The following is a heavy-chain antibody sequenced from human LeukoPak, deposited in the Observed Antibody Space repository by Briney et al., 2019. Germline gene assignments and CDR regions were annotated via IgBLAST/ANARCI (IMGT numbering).Heavy chain of an antibody. Sequence: SETLSLTCTVSGGSISSYYWSWIRQPPGKGLEWIGYIYYSGSTNYNPSLKSRVTISVDTSNNHFSLKLTSVTAADTAVYFCAEHTYIARFSVWGHGTLVTVSS. V-gene: IGHV4-59*12. D-gene: IGHD1/OR15-1a*01. CDR3: AEHTYIARFSV. CDR2: IYYSGST. J-gene: IGHJ4*01. CDR1: GGSISSYY.